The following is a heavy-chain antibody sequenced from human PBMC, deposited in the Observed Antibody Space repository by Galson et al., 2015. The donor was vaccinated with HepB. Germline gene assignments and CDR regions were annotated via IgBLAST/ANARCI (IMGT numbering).Heavy chain of an antibody. V-gene: IGHV1-69*04. CDR3: ARDPANYYYGSGSYFFDP. J-gene: IGHJ5*02. D-gene: IGHD3-10*01. CDR1: GGTFSSYT. Sequence: SVKVSCKASGGTFSSYTISWVRQAPGQGLEWMGRIIPILGIANYAQKFQGRVTITADKSTSTAYMELSSLRSEDTAVYYCARDPANYYYGSGSYFFDPWGQGTLVTVSS. CDR2: IIPILGIA.